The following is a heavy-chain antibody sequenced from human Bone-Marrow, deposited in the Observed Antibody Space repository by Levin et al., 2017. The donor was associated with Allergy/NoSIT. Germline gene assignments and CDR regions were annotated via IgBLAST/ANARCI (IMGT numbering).Heavy chain of an antibody. J-gene: IGHJ4*02. D-gene: IGHD5-24*01. CDR2: ISWNSDSR. Sequence: GGSLRLSCAGSGFNFDDYAMHWVRQAPGQGLEWVSGISWNSDSRRYADSVKGRFTISRDNAKNSLYLQMSSLRDEDTALYYCAKDFGRRDGYNGFDYWGPGTLVTVSS. CDR3: AKDFGRRDGYNGFDY. CDR1: GFNFDDYA. V-gene: IGHV3-9*01.